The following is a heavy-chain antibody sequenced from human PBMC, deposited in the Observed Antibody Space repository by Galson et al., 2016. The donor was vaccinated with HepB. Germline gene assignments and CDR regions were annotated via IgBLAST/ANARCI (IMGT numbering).Heavy chain of an antibody. V-gene: IGHV3-23*01. Sequence: SLRLYCAAYGFTFSSFAMSWDRQVPGKGLEWVPAISVRGDPRRYAEYVKGRFIISRDNSKNTLDVEMKNLRVEDTAVYYCAKEGWFGELLYGHFDFWGQGTLVTVSS. CDR3: AKEGWFGELLYGHFDF. D-gene: IGHD3-10*01. J-gene: IGHJ4*02. CDR1: GFTFSSFA. CDR2: ISVRGDPR.